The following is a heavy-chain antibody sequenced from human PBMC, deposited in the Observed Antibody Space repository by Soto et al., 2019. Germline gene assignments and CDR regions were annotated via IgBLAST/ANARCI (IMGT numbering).Heavy chain of an antibody. Sequence: QVQLVQSGAEVKKPGASVKVSCKASGYTFTTHGISWVRQVPGQGLEWMGWVRGDNGHTNYAQRVQGRVTMTTDTSTNTAYMELRSLRSDETAVYYCARDLGYCRSGTCYREWFDPWGQGTLVTVSS. CDR1: GYTFTTHG. D-gene: IGHD2-15*01. J-gene: IGHJ5*02. CDR3: ARDLGYCRSGTCYREWFDP. V-gene: IGHV1-18*01. CDR2: VRGDNGHT.